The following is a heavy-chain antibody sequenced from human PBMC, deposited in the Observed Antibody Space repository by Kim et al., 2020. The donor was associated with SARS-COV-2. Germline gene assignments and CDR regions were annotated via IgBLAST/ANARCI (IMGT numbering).Heavy chain of an antibody. J-gene: IGHJ4*02. V-gene: IGHV5-51*01. Sequence: RYSPSFQGQVTISADKSISTAYLQWSSLKASDTAMYYCARSRDSYGYIIYWGQGTLVTVSS. D-gene: IGHD5-18*01. CDR3: ARSRDSYGYIIY.